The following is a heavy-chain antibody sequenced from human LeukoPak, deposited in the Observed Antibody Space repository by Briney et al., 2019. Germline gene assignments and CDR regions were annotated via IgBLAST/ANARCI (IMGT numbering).Heavy chain of an antibody. V-gene: IGHV1-69*05. CDR1: GGTFSSYA. Sequence: SVKVSCKASGGTFSSYAISWVRQAPGQGLEWMGGIIPIFGTANYAQKIQGRVTITTDESTSKAYMELSSLRSEDTAVYYCARVSRKHGGYCSSTSCWAWGHLDYWGQGTLVTVSS. CDR2: IIPIFGTA. D-gene: IGHD2-2*01. J-gene: IGHJ4*02. CDR3: ARVSRKHGGYCSSTSCWAWGHLDY.